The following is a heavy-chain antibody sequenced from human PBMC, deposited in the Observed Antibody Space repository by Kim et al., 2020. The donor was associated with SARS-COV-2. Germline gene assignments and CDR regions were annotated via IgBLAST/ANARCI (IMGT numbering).Heavy chain of an antibody. CDR3: ARDRYCSGGSCGDYYYGMDL. CDR2: IWYDGSNK. D-gene: IGHD2-15*01. J-gene: IGHJ6*01. Sequence: GGSLRLSCAASGFTFSTYAMNWVRQAPGKGLEWVAVIWYDGSNKYYADSVKGRFTISRDISKNTLYLQMNSLTDEDTAVYYCARDRYCSGGSCGDYYYGMDLRGPGTTVTVSS. CDR1: GFTFSTYA. V-gene: IGHV3-33*01.